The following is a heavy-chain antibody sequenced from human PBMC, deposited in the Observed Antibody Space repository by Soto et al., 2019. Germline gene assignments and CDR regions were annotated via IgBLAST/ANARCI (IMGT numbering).Heavy chain of an antibody. J-gene: IGHJ4*02. D-gene: IGHD3-10*01. Sequence: PSETLSLTCTVSGGSISSGGYYWSWIRQHPGKGLEWIGYIYYSGSTYYNPSLKSRVTISVDTSKNQFSLKLSSVTAADTAVYYCARGSTMVRKYYFDYWGQGTLVTVSS. CDR1: GGSISSGGYY. CDR3: ARGSTMVRKYYFDY. V-gene: IGHV4-31*03. CDR2: IYYSGST.